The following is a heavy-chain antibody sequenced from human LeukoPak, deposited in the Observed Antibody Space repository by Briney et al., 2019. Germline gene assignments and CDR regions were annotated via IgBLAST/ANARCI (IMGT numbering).Heavy chain of an antibody. CDR1: GGSISSGGYS. CDR2: IYHSGST. Sequence: SETLSLTCAVSGGSISSGGYSWSWIRQPPGKGLEWIGYIYHSGSTYYNPSLKSRVTISVDRSKNQFSLKLSSVTAADTAVYYCASTYDSGGYYTARAEYFQHWGQGTLVTVSS. CDR3: ASTYDSGGYYTARAEYFQH. J-gene: IGHJ1*01. D-gene: IGHD3-22*01. V-gene: IGHV4-30-2*01.